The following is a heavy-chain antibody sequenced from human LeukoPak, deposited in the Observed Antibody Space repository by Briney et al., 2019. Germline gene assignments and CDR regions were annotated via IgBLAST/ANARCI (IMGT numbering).Heavy chain of an antibody. D-gene: IGHD3-3*01. V-gene: IGHV4-4*07. CDR3: AGDTITIFGVVYWFDP. J-gene: IGHJ5*02. Sequence: SETLSLTCTASGGSISSYYWSWIRQPAGKGLEWIWRIYASGSTNYNPSLKSRVTMSVDTSKNQFSLKLSFVTAADTAVYYCAGDTITIFGVVYWFDPWGQGTLVTVSS. CDR1: GGSISSYY. CDR2: IYASGST.